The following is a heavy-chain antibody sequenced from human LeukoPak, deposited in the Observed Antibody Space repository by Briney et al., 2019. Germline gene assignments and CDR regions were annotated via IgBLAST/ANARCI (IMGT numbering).Heavy chain of an antibody. J-gene: IGHJ4*02. CDR3: ARAKGLLWFGESNSDFDY. CDR2: IYHSGST. CDR1: GGSISSSNW. D-gene: IGHD3-10*01. V-gene: IGHV4-4*02. Sequence: SETLSLTCAVSGGSISSSNWWSWVRQPPGKGLEWIGEIYHSGSTNYNPSLKSRVTISVDKSKNQFSLKLSSVTAADTAVYYCARAKGLLWFGESNSDFDYWGQGTLVTVSS.